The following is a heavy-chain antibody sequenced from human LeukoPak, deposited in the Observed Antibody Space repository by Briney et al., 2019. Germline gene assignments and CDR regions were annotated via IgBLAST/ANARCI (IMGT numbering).Heavy chain of an antibody. D-gene: IGHD6-19*01. CDR3: ARGPQWRGDYYYMDV. V-gene: IGHV1-8*01. J-gene: IGHJ6*03. CDR1: GYTFTNFD. CDR2: MNPNSGKK. Sequence: ASVTVSCMASGYTFTNFDINWVRQAPGQGLEWMGWMNPNSGKKVYAQKFQGRVTMTMNTSITTAYMQLSSLRSEDTAVYYCARGPQWRGDYYYMDVWGRGTPVTVSS.